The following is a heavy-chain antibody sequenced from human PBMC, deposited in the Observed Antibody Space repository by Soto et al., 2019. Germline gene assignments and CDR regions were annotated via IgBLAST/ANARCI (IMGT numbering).Heavy chain of an antibody. CDR3: VKDVGWNYVADY. J-gene: IGHJ4*02. CDR2: ISSDGSDK. Sequence: QVQLVESGGGVVQPGRSLRLSCAASGFTFSNYGMHWIRQAPGKGLEWVAVISSDGSDKYYADSLRGRFTISRDQSKNTLYLQMNSLGAEDTAVYYCVKDVGWNYVADYWGQGTLVTVSS. CDR1: GFTFSNYG. V-gene: IGHV3-30*18. D-gene: IGHD1-7*01.